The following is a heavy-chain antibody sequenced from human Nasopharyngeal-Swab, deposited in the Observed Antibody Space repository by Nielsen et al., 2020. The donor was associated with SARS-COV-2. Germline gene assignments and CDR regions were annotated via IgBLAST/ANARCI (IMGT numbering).Heavy chain of an antibody. V-gene: IGHV1-8*01. D-gene: IGHD6-13*01. J-gene: IGHJ6*03. Sequence: ASVKVSCKASGYTFTSYDINWVRQATGQGLEWMGWMNPNSGNTGYALKFQGRVTMTRNTSISTAYMELSSLRSEDTAVYYCASLSPHSIAAGHYYYYMDVWGKGTTVTVSS. CDR2: MNPNSGNT. CDR3: ASLSPHSIAAGHYYYYMDV. CDR1: GYTFTSYD.